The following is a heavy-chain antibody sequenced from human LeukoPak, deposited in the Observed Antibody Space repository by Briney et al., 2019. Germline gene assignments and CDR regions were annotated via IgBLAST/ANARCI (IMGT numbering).Heavy chain of an antibody. J-gene: IGHJ4*02. Sequence: SETLSLTCTVSGGSISSSSSYWGWIRQPPGKGLEWIGSIRYSGKTYYNPSLKIRVTMSLDTSKNQFSLRLSSVTAADTAVYSCARRYYDSSGSAYYFDYWGQGSLVTVSS. CDR2: IRYSGKT. CDR3: ARRYYDSSGSAYYFDY. D-gene: IGHD3-22*01. CDR1: GGSISSSSSY. V-gene: IGHV4-39*01.